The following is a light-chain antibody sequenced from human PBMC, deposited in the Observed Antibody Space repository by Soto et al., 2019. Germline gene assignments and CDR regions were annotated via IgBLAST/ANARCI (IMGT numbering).Light chain of an antibody. CDR3: QQYNTWPYT. CDR1: QSVGSN. J-gene: IGKJ2*01. V-gene: IGKV3-15*01. Sequence: EMVMTQSPVTLSVSPGEGATLSCRASQSVGSNLAWYQQKPGQPPRFLLFGASTRAPGTPARFSGSGSGTEFTLTISSLQSEDFAVYYCQQYNTWPYTFGQGTKLEIK. CDR2: GAS.